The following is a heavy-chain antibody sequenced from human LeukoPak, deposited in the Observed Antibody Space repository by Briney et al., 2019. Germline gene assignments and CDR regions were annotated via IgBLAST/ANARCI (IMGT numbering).Heavy chain of an antibody. CDR2: IYYSGST. CDR1: GGSISSSGYY. J-gene: IGHJ4*02. CDR3: ARGTLWRFGELVWHFDY. Sequence: PSETLSLTCTVSGGSISSSGYYWGWIRQPPGKGLEWIGSIYYSGSTYYNPSLKSRVTISVDTSKNQFSLRLSSVTAADTAVYYCARGTLWRFGELVWHFDYWGQGTLVTVSS. V-gene: IGHV4-39*07. D-gene: IGHD3-10*01.